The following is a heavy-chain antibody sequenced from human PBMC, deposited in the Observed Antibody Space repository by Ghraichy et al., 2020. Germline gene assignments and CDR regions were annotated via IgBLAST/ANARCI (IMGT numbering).Heavy chain of an antibody. D-gene: IGHD6-19*01. CDR2: IYYSGST. Sequence: SETLSLTCTVSGGSISSYYWSWIRQPPGKGLEWIGYIYYSGSTNYNPSLKSRVTISVDTSKNQFSLKLSSVTAADTAVYYCASLYSSGWYHLDYWGQGTLVTVSS. V-gene: IGHV4-59*01. J-gene: IGHJ4*02. CDR1: GGSISSYY. CDR3: ASLYSSGWYHLDY.